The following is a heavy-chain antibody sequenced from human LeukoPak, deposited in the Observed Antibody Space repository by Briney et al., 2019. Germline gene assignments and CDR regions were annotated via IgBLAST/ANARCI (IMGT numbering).Heavy chain of an antibody. CDR1: GDSMNGHF. CDR3: ESYNFVGRTFDC. Sequence: PSETLSLTCSVSGDSMNGHFWSWIRQSPGKGLEWIGNVHYSLPSNFSPSLKSRVTISMDTSRSQFSLKLGTVAAADTAVYYCESYNFVGRTFDCWGQGTLVTVSS. V-gene: IGHV4-59*11. J-gene: IGHJ4*02. D-gene: IGHD5-24*01. CDR2: VHYSLPS.